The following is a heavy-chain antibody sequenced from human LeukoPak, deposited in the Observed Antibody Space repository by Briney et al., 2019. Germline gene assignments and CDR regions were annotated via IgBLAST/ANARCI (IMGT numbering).Heavy chain of an antibody. CDR2: IWFDGSHE. D-gene: IGHD4-17*01. J-gene: IGHJ3*02. Sequence: GGSLRLSCTASGFTFSDSGMHWVRQAPGKGLEWVAVIWFDGSHEYFGDSVKGRFTISRDNSKNTVYLQMNSLRAEDTALYYCAKDHIPYGDFDAFDIWGQGTMVTVSS. CDR3: AKDHIPYGDFDAFDI. V-gene: IGHV3-30*02. CDR1: GFTFSDSG.